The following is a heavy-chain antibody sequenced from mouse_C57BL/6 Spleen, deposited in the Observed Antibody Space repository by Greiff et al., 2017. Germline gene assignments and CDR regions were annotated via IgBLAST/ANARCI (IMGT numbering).Heavy chain of an antibody. J-gene: IGHJ1*03. D-gene: IGHD2-4*01. CDR1: GYTFTSYW. CDR2: IDPNSGGT. CDR3: ARDPKNYDYDWYFEV. V-gene: IGHV1-72*01. Sequence: QVQLQQPVAELVKPGASVKLSCKASGYTFTSYWMHWVKQRPGRGLEWIGRIDPNSGGTKYNEKFQSKATLTVDKPSSTAYMQLSSLTSEDSAVYYCARDPKNYDYDWYFEVWGTGTTVTISS.